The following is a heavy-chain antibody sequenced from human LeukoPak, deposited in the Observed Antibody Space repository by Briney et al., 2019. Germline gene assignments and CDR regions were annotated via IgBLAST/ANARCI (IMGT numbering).Heavy chain of an antibody. CDR3: ARDSAGYCSSTSCYNVAFDI. Sequence: GGSLRLSCAASGNYWMHWVRQAPGKGLEWVAVISYDGSNKYYADSVKGRFTISRDNSKNTLYLQMNSLRAEDTAVYYCARDSAGYCSSTSCYNVAFDIWGQGTMVTVSS. V-gene: IGHV3-30*03. D-gene: IGHD2-2*02. CDR1: GNYW. CDR2: ISYDGSNK. J-gene: IGHJ3*02.